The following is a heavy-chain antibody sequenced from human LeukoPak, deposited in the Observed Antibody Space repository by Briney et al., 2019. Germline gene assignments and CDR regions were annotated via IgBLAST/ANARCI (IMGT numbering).Heavy chain of an antibody. CDR1: GFTFSDSW. J-gene: IGHJ5*02. Sequence: GGSLRLSCAASGFTFSDSWMTWVRQAPGKGLEWVASIKHDGSERYYVDSVKGRLTISRDNANNSLYLQMSSLRAEDTAVYYCARYASTYESWGQGTLVTVSS. V-gene: IGHV3-7*01. CDR3: ARYASTYES. D-gene: IGHD2-2*01. CDR2: IKHDGSER.